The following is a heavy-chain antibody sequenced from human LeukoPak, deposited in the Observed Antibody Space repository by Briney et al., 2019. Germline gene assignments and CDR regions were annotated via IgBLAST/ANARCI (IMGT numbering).Heavy chain of an antibody. Sequence: ASVKVSCKASGYTFTSYGISWVRQAPGQGLEWKGWISAYNGNTNYAQKLQGRVTMTTDTSTSTAYMELRSLRSDDTAVYYCARAGSYDILTYYYYGMDVWGQGTTVTVSS. D-gene: IGHD3-9*01. CDR2: ISAYNGNT. CDR1: GYTFTSYG. CDR3: ARAGSYDILTYYYYGMDV. J-gene: IGHJ6*02. V-gene: IGHV1-18*01.